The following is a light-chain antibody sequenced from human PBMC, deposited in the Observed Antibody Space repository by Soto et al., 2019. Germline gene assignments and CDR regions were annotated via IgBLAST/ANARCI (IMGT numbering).Light chain of an antibody. CDR3: QKYNSVPQT. CDR1: QGIASY. V-gene: IGKV1-27*01. J-gene: IGKJ1*01. Sequence: DIQMTQSPSSLSASVGDRVTVTCRASQGIASYLAWYQQKPGKIPRLLIYAASSLQSGFPSRFSGRGYGTDFTLTISSLQPEDVATYYCQKYNSVPQTFGQGTKVEIK. CDR2: AAS.